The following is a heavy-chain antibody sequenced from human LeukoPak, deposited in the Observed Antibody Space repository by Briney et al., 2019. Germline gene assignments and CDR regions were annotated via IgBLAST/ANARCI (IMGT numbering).Heavy chain of an antibody. CDR1: GVTFSSYS. CDR3: ARGRGSYDY. V-gene: IGHV3-21*03. J-gene: IGHJ4*02. Sequence: GGSLRLSCAASGVTFSSYSMNWVRQAPGKGLEWVSSISSSSSDIYYADSVKGRFTISRDNSKNSLYLQMNSLRAEDTAVYYCARGRGSYDYWGQGTLVTVSS. CDR2: ISSSSSDI. D-gene: IGHD1-26*01.